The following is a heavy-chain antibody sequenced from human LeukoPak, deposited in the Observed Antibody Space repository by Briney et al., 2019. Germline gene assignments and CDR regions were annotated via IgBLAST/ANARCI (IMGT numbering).Heavy chain of an antibody. D-gene: IGHD3-3*01. CDR1: GGSISSGSYY. J-gene: IGHJ6*02. Sequence: SQTLSLTCTVSGGSISSGSYYWSWIRQPAGKGLEWLGRIYTSGSSNNNPSLKSRVTISVDTSKNQFSLKLSSVTAADTAVYYCATQGLRFLECLPHHGDYYGMDVWGQGTTVTVSS. CDR2: IYTSGSS. V-gene: IGHV4-61*02. CDR3: ATQGLRFLECLPHHGDYYGMDV.